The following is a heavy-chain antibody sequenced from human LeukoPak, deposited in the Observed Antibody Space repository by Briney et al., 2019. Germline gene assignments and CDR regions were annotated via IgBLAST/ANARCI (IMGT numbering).Heavy chain of an antibody. J-gene: IGHJ4*02. V-gene: IGHV1-18*01. Sequence: ASVKVSCKASGYTFSSYGIIWVRQAPGHPLEWIGWISVYNGDTNYAQKVQSRVTMTTDTSTTTAYMELRSLRPDDTAVYYCARAGTSGWQPFDYWGQGTLVTVSS. CDR3: ARAGTSGWQPFDY. CDR2: ISVYNGDT. D-gene: IGHD6-19*01. CDR1: GYTFSSYG.